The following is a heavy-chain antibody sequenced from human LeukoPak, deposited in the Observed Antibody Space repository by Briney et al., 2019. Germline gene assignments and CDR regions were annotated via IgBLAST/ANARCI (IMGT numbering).Heavy chain of an antibody. D-gene: IGHD6-19*01. Sequence: PGGSLRPSCAASGFTFSSYWMHWVRQAPGKGLVWVSRINSDGSSTSYADSVKGRFTISRDNAKNTLYLQMNSLRAEDTAVYYCAREVSLIGLGNWFDPWGQGTLVTVSS. CDR2: INSDGSST. V-gene: IGHV3-74*01. CDR1: GFTFSSYW. CDR3: AREVSLIGLGNWFDP. J-gene: IGHJ5*02.